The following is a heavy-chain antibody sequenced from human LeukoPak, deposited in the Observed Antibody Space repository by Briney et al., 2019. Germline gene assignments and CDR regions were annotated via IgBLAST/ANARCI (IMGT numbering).Heavy chain of an antibody. J-gene: IGHJ6*02. CDR3: AKDQHCGGDCYSYYDYGMDV. D-gene: IGHD2-21*02. CDR2: ISGSGGST. V-gene: IGHV3-23*01. CDR1: GFTFSSYA. Sequence: GGSLRLSCAASGFTFSSYAMSWVRQAPGKGLEWVSIISGSGGSTYYADPVKGRFIISRDNSKDTLYLQMNSLRAEDTAVYYCAKDQHCGGDCYSYYDYGMDVWGQGTTVTVSS.